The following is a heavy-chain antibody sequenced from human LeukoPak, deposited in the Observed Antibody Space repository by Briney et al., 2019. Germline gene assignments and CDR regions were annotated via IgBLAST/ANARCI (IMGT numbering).Heavy chain of an antibody. D-gene: IGHD1-20*01. CDR3: ARVGITGTTNWFDP. J-gene: IGHJ5*02. V-gene: IGHV4-59*01. CDR2: IYYSGST. Sequence: SETLSLTCAVYGGSFSGYYWSWIRQPPGKGLEWIGYIYYSGSTNYNPSLKSRVTISVDTSKNQFSLKLSSVTAADTAVYYCARVGITGTTNWFDPWGQGTLVTVSS. CDR1: GGSFSGYY.